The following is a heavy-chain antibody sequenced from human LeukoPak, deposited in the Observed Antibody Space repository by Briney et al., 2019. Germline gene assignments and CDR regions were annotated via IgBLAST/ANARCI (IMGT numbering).Heavy chain of an antibody. CDR2: IDWDDDK. D-gene: IGHD2-15*01. V-gene: IGHV2-70*17. CDR1: GFSLSTPEMC. CDR3: ARMTPDSPSFDY. J-gene: IGHJ4*02. Sequence: SGPALVKPTQTLTLTCTFSGFSLSTPEMCVTWIRQLPRKALEWLARIDWDDDKFYSPSLRTRLTISKDTPKNQVVLRMTNMDPVDTGTYYCARMTPDSPSFDYWGQGALITVSS.